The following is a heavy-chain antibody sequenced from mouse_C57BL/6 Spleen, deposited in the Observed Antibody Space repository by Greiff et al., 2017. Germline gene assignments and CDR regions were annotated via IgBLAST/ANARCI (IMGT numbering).Heavy chain of an antibody. D-gene: IGHD2-4*01. J-gene: IGHJ4*01. CDR3: ARDDYDRYYYAMDY. CDR2: ISYDGSN. CDR1: GYSITSGYY. Sequence: DVQLQESGPGLVKPSQSLSLTCSVTGYSITSGYYWNWIRQFPGNKLEWMGYISYDGSNNYNPSLKNRISITRDTSKNQFVLKLNSVTTEDTATYYCARDDYDRYYYAMDYWGQGTSVTVSS. V-gene: IGHV3-6*01.